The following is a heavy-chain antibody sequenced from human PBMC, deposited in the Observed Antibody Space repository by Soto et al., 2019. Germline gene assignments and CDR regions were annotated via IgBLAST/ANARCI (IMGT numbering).Heavy chain of an antibody. J-gene: IGHJ4*02. Sequence: ASVKVSCKASGYTFTGYYMHWVRQAPGQGLEWMGWINPNSGGTNYAQKFQGWVTMTRDTSISTAYMELSRLRSDDTAVYYCARSPRKYQLHKYYYFDYWGQGTLVTVSS. D-gene: IGHD2-2*01. CDR2: INPNSGGT. V-gene: IGHV1-2*04. CDR3: ARSPRKYQLHKYYYFDY. CDR1: GYTFTGYY.